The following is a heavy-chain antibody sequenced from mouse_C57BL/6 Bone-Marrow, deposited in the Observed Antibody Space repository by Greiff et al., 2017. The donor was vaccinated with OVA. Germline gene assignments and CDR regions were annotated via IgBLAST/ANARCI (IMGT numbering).Heavy chain of an antibody. D-gene: IGHD1-1*01. J-gene: IGHJ3*01. V-gene: IGHV14-4*01. CDR1: GFNIKDDY. CDR2: IDPENGDT. Sequence: EVKLQESGAELVRPGASVKLSCTASGFNIKDDYMHWVKQRPEQGLEWIGWIDPENGDTEYASKFQGKATITADTSSNTAYLQLSSLTSEDTAVYYCTTSTTVVDAWFAYWGQGALVTVSA. CDR3: TTSTTVVDAWFAY.